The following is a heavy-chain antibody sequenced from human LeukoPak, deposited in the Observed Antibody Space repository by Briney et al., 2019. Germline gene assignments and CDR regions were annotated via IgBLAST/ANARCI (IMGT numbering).Heavy chain of an antibody. CDR3: ARRITTTIIVTDAFDI. J-gene: IGHJ3*02. D-gene: IGHD3-22*01. CDR2: INHSGST. V-gene: IGHV4-34*01. Sequence: SETLSLTCAVYGGSFSGYYLSWIRQPPGKGLEWIGEINHSGSTNYNPSLKSRVTISVDTSKNQFSLKLSSVTAADTAVYYCARRITTTIIVTDAFDIWGQGTMVTVSS. CDR1: GGSFSGYY.